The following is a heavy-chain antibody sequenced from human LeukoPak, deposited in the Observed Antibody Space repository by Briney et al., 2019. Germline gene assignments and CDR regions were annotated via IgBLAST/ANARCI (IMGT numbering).Heavy chain of an antibody. CDR1: GGSISSGGYY. D-gene: IGHD3-16*02. V-gene: IGHV4-31*03. CDR2: IYYSGST. Sequence: PSETLSLTCTVSGGSISSGGYYWSWIRQHPGKGLEWIGFIYYSGSTYYNPSLKSRVTFSVDTSKSQFSLKLSSVNAADTAVYYCARAVYDYIWGSYRFDYWGQGTLVTVSS. J-gene: IGHJ4*02. CDR3: ARAVYDYIWGSYRFDY.